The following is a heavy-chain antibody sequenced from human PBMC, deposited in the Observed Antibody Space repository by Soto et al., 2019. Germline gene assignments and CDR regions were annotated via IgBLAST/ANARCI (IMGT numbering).Heavy chain of an antibody. V-gene: IGHV3-30*18. Sequence: QVQLVESGGGVVQPGRSLRLSCAASGFTFSSYGMHWVRQAPGKGLEWVAVISYDGSNKYYADSVKGRFTISRDNSKNPLYLQMNSLRAEDTAVYYCAKDESVYYYDAFDIWGQGTMVTVSS. D-gene: IGHD3-10*01. CDR2: ISYDGSNK. J-gene: IGHJ3*02. CDR3: AKDESVYYYDAFDI. CDR1: GFTFSSYG.